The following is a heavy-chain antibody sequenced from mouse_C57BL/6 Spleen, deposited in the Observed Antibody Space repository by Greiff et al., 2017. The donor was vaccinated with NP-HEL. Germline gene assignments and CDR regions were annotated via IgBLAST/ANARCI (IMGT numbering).Heavy chain of an antibody. CDR3: TSWLRRAYYAMDY. V-gene: IGHV6-6*01. Sequence: EVKLMESGGGLVQPGGSMKLSCAASGFTFSDAWMDWVRQSPEKGLEWVAEIRNKANNHATYYAESVKGRFTISRDDSKSSVYLQMNSLRAEDTGIYYCTSWLRRAYYAMDYWGQGTSVTVSS. J-gene: IGHJ4*01. CDR1: GFTFSDAW. CDR2: IRNKANNHAT. D-gene: IGHD2-2*01.